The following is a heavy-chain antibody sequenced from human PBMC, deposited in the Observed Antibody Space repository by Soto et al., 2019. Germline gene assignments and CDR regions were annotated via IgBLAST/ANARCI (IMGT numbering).Heavy chain of an antibody. CDR2: IAGSGRSP. Sequence: GGSLRLSCAASGFTFSNYAMAWVRQAPGKGLEWVSTIAGSGRSPYSANSVRGRFTISRDNSKNTLYLQMNSLRVEDTALYYCAKYYTETTSYYYYYGLDVWGQGTTVTVSS. CDR3: AKYYTETTSYYYYYGLDV. CDR1: GFTFSNYA. D-gene: IGHD4-17*01. V-gene: IGHV3-23*01. J-gene: IGHJ6*02.